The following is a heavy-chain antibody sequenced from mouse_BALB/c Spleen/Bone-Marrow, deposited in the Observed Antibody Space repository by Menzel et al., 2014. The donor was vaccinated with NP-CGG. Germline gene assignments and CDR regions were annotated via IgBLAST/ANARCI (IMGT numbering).Heavy chain of an antibody. CDR1: GFNIKDTY. D-gene: IGHD2-14*01. CDR2: IDPANGNT. V-gene: IGHV14-3*02. CDR3: ASYRYAWYFDV. J-gene: IGHJ1*01. Sequence: EVQGVESEAELVKPGASVKLSCTASGFNIKDTYLHWVKQRPEQGLEWIGRIDPANGNTKYDPKFQGKATITADTSSNTAYLQLSSLTSEDTAVYYCASYRYAWYFDVWGAGTTVTVSS.